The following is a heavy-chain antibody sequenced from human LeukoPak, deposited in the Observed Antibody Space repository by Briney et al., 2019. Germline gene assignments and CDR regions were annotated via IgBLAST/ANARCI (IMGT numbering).Heavy chain of an antibody. Sequence: GGSLRLSCAASGFTFSSYAMSWVRQAPGKGLEWVSAISGSGGSTYYADSVKGRFTISRDNSKNTLYLQMNSLRAEDTAVYYCAKDTVDYYYDSSGYSTPDYWGQGTLVTVSS. CDR1: GFTFSSYA. D-gene: IGHD3-22*01. CDR2: ISGSGGST. J-gene: IGHJ4*02. CDR3: AKDTVDYYYDSSGYSTPDY. V-gene: IGHV3-23*01.